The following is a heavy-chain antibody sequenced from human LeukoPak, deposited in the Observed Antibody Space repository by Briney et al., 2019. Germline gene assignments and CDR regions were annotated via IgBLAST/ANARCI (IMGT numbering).Heavy chain of an antibody. J-gene: IGHJ4*02. D-gene: IGHD3-22*01. CDR2: ISSDGNNK. V-gene: IGHV3-30*18. CDR3: AKGNDIGGYYYPHFDY. Sequence: PGGSLSLSCAASGFTFSSCGMHWVRQAPGKGLERVAVISSDGNNKNYVDSVKGRFTFSRDNSKNTLYLQMNSLRAEDPAVYYCAKGNDIGGYYYPHFDYWGQGTLVTASS. CDR1: GFTFSSCG.